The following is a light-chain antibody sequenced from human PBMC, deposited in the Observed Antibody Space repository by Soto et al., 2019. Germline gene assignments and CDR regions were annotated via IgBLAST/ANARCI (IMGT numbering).Light chain of an antibody. CDR1: QSVSSNY. V-gene: IGKV3-20*01. J-gene: IGKJ2*01. CDR2: DSS. CDR3: QQYGSSLQS. Sequence: EIVLTQSPGTLSLSPGDGATLSCRASQSVSSNYLAWYQQKPGQAPRLLIYDSSSRATGIPHRFSGSRSGTDFTLTISTLEPEDFAVYYCQQYGSSLQSFGQGTRLEIK.